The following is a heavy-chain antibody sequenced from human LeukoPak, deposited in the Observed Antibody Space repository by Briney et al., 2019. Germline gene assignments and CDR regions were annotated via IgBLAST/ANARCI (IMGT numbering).Heavy chain of an antibody. CDR3: AKDGYCSGGSCSVGPFDY. Sequence: GGSLRLSCAASGFTVSSNYMSWVRQAPGKGLEWVSVIYSGGSTYYADSVKGRFTISRDNSKHTLYLQMNSLRAEDTAVYYCAKDGYCSGGSCSVGPFDYWGQGTLETVSS. D-gene: IGHD2-15*01. J-gene: IGHJ4*02. CDR1: GFTVSSNY. V-gene: IGHV3-53*01. CDR2: IYSGGST.